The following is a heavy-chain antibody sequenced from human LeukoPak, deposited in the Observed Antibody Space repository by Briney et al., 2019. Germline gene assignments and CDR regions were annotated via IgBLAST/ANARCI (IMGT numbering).Heavy chain of an antibody. V-gene: IGHV1-18*01. CDR1: GYTFTSYG. D-gene: IGHD6-6*01. J-gene: IGHJ6*03. CDR2: ISAYNGNT. CDR3: ARDRTQLVGIRYYYMDV. Sequence: ASVKVSCKASGYTFTSYGISWVRQAPGQGLEWMGWISAYNGNTNYAQKLQGRVTMTTDTSTSTAYMELRSLRSDDTAVYYCARDRTQLVGIRYYYMDVWGKGTTVTVSS.